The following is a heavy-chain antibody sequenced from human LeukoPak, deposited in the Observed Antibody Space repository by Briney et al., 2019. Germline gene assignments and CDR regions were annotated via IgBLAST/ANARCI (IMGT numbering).Heavy chain of an antibody. V-gene: IGHV3-48*01. CDR2: ISRSSGTI. D-gene: IGHD3-16*01. CDR1: GFTFSSYS. Sequence: GGSLRLSCAASGFTFSSYSMNWVRQAPGKGLEWVSYISRSSGTIYYADPVKGRFTISRDNSKNTLYLQMNSLRAVDTAVYYCARRAGGLARNNWFDPWGQGTLVTVSS. J-gene: IGHJ5*02. CDR3: ARRAGGLARNNWFDP.